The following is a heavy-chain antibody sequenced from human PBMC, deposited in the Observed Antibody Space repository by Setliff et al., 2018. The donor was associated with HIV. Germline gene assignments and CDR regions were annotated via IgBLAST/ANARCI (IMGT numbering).Heavy chain of an antibody. V-gene: IGHV1-3*01. CDR3: ARALAAAGTRGTFDY. D-gene: IGHD6-13*01. Sequence: GASVKVSCKASGYTFTSYAMHWVRQAPGQRLGWMGWINAGNGNTKYSQKFQGRVTITRDTSASTAYMGLSCLRSEDTAVYYCARALAAAGTRGTFDYWGQGTLFTVSS. J-gene: IGHJ4*02. CDR2: INAGNGNT. CDR1: GYTFTSYA.